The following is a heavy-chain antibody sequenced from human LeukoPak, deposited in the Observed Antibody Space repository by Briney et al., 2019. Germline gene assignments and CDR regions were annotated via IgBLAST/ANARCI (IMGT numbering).Heavy chain of an antibody. V-gene: IGHV3-30*04. J-gene: IGHJ3*02. CDR2: ISYDGSNK. Sequence: PGGSLRLSCAASGFTFSSYAMHWVRQAPGKGLEWVAVISYDGSNKYYADSVKGRFTISRDNSKNTLYLQMNSLRAEDTAVYYCARDGNYYDSSGYYYNLSAFDIWGQGTMVTVSS. CDR3: ARDGNYYDSSGYYYNLSAFDI. CDR1: GFTFSSYA. D-gene: IGHD3-22*01.